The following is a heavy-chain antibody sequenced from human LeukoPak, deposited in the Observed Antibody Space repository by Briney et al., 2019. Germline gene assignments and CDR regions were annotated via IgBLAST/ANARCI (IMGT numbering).Heavy chain of an antibody. Sequence: PGGSLRLSCEVSGFTFSNYWMSWVRQTPGKGLEWVASIKQEGSEKYYVDSVKGRFTISRDNAKNSLDLQMNSLRIEDTAVYYCARISWYFDLWGRGTLVTVSS. J-gene: IGHJ2*01. CDR2: IKQEGSEK. CDR1: GFTFSNYW. V-gene: IGHV3-7*01. CDR3: ARISWYFDL.